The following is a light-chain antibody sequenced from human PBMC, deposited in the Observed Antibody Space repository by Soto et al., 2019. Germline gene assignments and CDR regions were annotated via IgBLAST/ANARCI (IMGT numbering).Light chain of an antibody. J-gene: IGLJ3*02. CDR3: SSYTSSSTRV. Sequence: QSALTQPASVSRSPGQSITISCTGTSSDVGGYNYVSWYQQHPGKAPKLMIYEVSNRPSGVSNRFSGSKSGNTASLTISGLQAEDEPDYYCSSYTSSSTRVFGGGTKLTIL. CDR2: EVS. V-gene: IGLV2-14*01. CDR1: SSDVGGYNY.